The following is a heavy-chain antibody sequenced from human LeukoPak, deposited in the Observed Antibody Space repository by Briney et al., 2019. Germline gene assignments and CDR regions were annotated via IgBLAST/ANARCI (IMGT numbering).Heavy chain of an antibody. V-gene: IGHV3-66*02. Sequence: GGSLRLSCAASGFTVSSNYMSWVRQAPGKGLEWVSLIYSGGSTYYADSVKGRFTISRDNSKNTLYLQMNSLRGEDTAVYYCGGGPRGKADSWGQGTLVTVSS. CDR2: IYSGGST. D-gene: IGHD3-16*01. J-gene: IGHJ4*02. CDR3: GGGPRGKADS. CDR1: GFTVSSNY.